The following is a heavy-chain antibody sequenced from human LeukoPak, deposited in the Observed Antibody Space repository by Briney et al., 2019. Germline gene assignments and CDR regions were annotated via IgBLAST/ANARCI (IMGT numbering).Heavy chain of an antibody. V-gene: IGHV3-49*04. CDR3: TRDSRSRARGYFDY. Sequence: GGSLRLSCTASGFTFGDYAMSWVRQAPGRGREWVGFVRSKAYGGTTEYAASVKGRFTISRDDSKSIAYLQMNSLKTEDTAVYYCTRDSRSRARGYFDYWGQGTLVTVSS. CDR1: GFTFGDYA. CDR2: VRSKAYGGTT. J-gene: IGHJ4*02. D-gene: IGHD3-10*01.